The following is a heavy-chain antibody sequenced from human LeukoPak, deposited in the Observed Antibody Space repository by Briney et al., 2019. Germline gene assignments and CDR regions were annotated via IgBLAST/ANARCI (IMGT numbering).Heavy chain of an antibody. Sequence: SQTLSLTCTVSGGSISSGGYYWSWIRQHPGKGLEWIGCIYYSGSTYYNPSLKSRVTISVDTSKSQFSLKLSSVTAADTAVYYCARDVRYCSGGSCYDYYYYGMDVWGHGTTVTVSS. V-gene: IGHV4-31*03. D-gene: IGHD2-15*01. CDR1: GGSISSGGYY. CDR3: ARDVRYCSGGSCYDYYYYGMDV. J-gene: IGHJ6*02. CDR2: IYYSGST.